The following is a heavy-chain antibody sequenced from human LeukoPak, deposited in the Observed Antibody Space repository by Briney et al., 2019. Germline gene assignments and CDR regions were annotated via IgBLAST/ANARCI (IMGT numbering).Heavy chain of an antibody. CDR1: GGSFSGYY. D-gene: IGHD4-23*01. V-gene: IGHV4-34*01. CDR2: INHSGST. CDR3: ARAPYGGNIADY. J-gene: IGHJ4*02. Sequence: SETLSLTCAVYGGSFSGYYWSWIRQPPGKGLEWIGEINHSGSTNYNPSLKSRVTISVDTSKNQFSLKLSSVTAADTAVYYCARAPYGGNIADYWGQGTLVTVSS.